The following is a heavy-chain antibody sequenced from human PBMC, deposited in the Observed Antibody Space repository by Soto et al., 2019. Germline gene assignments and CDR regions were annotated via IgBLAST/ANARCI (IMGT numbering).Heavy chain of an antibody. J-gene: IGHJ5*02. D-gene: IGHD6-19*01. V-gene: IGHV1-46*01. CDR2: INPSGGST. CDR3: ARSPPSLAVAGMSDWLDA. Sequence: SSVQVACKASGYTFTTYYMHWVRPSTGQEIEWMGMINPSGGSTSYAQKFQGRVTMTRDTSTSTVYVELSSLRSEDTAVYYCARSPPSLAVAGMSDWLDAWGQGTLVTVSS. CDR1: GYTFTTYY.